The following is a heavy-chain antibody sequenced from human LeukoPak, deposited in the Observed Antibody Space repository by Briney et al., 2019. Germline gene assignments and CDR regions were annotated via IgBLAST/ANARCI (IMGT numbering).Heavy chain of an antibody. Sequence: AAVTVSFKASGYTFICYDFNWGRQGTGQGLGWIGWIDPNRGNRLYPQHLQGRVTMTRDTSTSTAYMELTDLTSEDTAVYYCAREADMGNGKKPWYDSWGQGTLVTVSS. CDR3: AREADMGNGKKPWYDS. CDR2: IDPNRGNR. J-gene: IGHJ5*01. D-gene: IGHD1-1*01. V-gene: IGHV1-8*01. CDR1: GYTFICYD.